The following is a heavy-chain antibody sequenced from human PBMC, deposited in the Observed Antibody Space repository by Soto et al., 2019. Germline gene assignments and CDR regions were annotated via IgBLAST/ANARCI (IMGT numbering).Heavy chain of an antibody. CDR3: ARALREGLPIYYFDS. V-gene: IGHV2-26*01. J-gene: IGHJ4*02. Sequence: QVTLKESGPVLVKPTETLTLTCTVSGFSLSKARMGVSWIRQPPGKALEWLAHIFWNDERSYNTSLKSRLTISRDTSKRQVLLTMTNVDPVDTGTYYCARALREGLPIYYFDSWGQGTLVTVSS. CDR2: IFWNDER. CDR1: GFSLSKARMG. D-gene: IGHD1-26*01.